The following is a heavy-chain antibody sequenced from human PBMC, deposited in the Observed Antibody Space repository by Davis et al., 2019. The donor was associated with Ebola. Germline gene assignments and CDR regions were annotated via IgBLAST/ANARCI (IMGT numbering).Heavy chain of an antibody. Sequence: GESLKISCSVSGFTFSSYWMSWVRQAPGKGLEWVANIKEDGSAKYYVDSVKGRFTISRDNAKNSLFLQMNSLRAEDTAVYYCARGQWWYPDWGQGTLVTVSS. CDR1: GFTFSSYW. V-gene: IGHV3-7*04. J-gene: IGHJ4*02. CDR2: IKEDGSAK. CDR3: ARGQWWYPD. D-gene: IGHD2-15*01.